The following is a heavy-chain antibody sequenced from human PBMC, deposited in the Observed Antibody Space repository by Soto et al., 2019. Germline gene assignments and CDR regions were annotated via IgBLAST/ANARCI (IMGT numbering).Heavy chain of an antibody. V-gene: IGHV3-30-3*01. J-gene: IGHJ6*02. CDR3: AREGIAARRGGMDV. D-gene: IGHD6-6*01. CDR1: GFTFSSYA. Sequence: QVQLVESGGGVVQPGRSLRLSCAASGFTFSSYAMHWVRQAPGKGLEWVAVISYDGSNKYYADSVKGRFTISRDNSKNTLYLQMTSLRAEDTAVYYCAREGIAARRGGMDVWGQGTTVTVSS. CDR2: ISYDGSNK.